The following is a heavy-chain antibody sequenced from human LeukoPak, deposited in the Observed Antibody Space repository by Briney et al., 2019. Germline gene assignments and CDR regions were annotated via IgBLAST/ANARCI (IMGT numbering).Heavy chain of an antibody. CDR2: ISSSSSNI. J-gene: IGHJ4*02. V-gene: IGHV3-48*01. D-gene: IGHD3-22*01. CDR1: GFTFSSYS. Sequence: GGSLRLSCAASGFTFSSYSMNWVRQAPGKGLEWVSYISSSSSNIYHADSVKGRFTISRDNAKNSLYLQMNSLRAEDTAVYYCARDQLDYYDQIGGYFDYWGQGTLVTVSS. CDR3: ARDQLDYYDQIGGYFDY.